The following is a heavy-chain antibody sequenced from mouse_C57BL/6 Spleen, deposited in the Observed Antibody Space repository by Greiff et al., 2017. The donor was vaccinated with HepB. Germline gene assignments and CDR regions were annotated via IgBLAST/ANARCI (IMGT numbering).Heavy chain of an antibody. CDR3: TGLVITTVVATDAY. CDR2: IRLKSDNYAT. CDR1: GFTFSNYW. V-gene: IGHV6-3*01. D-gene: IGHD1-1*01. Sequence: EVMLVESGGGLVQPGGSMKLSCVASGFTFSNYWMNWVRQSPEKGLEWVAQIRLKSDNYATHYAESVKGRFTISRDDSKSSVYLQMNNLRAEDTGIYYCTGLVITTVVATDAYWGQGTLVTVSA. J-gene: IGHJ3*01.